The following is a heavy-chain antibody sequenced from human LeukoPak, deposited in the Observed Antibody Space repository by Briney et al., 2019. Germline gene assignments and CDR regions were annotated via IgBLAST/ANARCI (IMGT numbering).Heavy chain of an antibody. V-gene: IGHV1-2*02. CDR1: GYTFTDYF. D-gene: IGHD6-13*01. CDR3: ARSLGYSSSWYLDY. CDR2: INPNSGGT. J-gene: IGHJ4*02. Sequence: ASLKVSCKASGYTFTDYFLHWVRQAPGQGLEWMGWINPNSGGTKYAQKFQGRVTMTRDTSISTAYMELSRLRSDDTAVYHCARSLGYSSSWYLDYWGQGTLVTVSS.